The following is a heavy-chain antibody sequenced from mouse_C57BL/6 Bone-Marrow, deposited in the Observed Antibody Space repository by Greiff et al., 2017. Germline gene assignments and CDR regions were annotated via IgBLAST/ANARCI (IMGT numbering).Heavy chain of an antibody. J-gene: IGHJ3*01. CDR1: GYTFTDYE. CDR2: LDPETGGT. Sequence: QVQLQQSGAELVRPGASVTLSCKASGYTFTDYEMHWVKQTPVHGLEWIGALDPETGGTASNQKFKGKAILTADKSSSTAYMELRSLTSENSAVYYCTRSYYFAWFAYWGQGTLVTVAA. D-gene: IGHD1-1*01. CDR3: TRSYYFAWFAY. V-gene: IGHV1-15*01.